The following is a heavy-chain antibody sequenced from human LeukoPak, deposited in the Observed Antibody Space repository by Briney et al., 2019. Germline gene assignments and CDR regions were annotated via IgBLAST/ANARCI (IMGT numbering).Heavy chain of an antibody. J-gene: IGHJ4*02. Sequence: SETLSLTCTVSGGSVSSGSYYWSWIRQPPGKGLEWIGYIYYSGSTNYNPSLKSRVTISVDTSKNQFSLTLSSVTAADTAVYLCARVCGSYYGAVRGIDFWGQGALVTVSS. CDR2: IYYSGST. V-gene: IGHV4-61*01. CDR1: GGSVSSGSYY. CDR3: ARVCGSYYGAVRGIDF. D-gene: IGHD3-16*01.